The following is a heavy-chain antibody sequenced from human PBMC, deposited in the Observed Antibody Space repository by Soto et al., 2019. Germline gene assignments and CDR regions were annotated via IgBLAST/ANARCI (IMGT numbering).Heavy chain of an antibody. CDR2: TYYRSKWYY. CDR3: ARGEQYSGRIFDY. V-gene: IGHV6-1*01. D-gene: IGHD5-12*01. J-gene: IGHJ4*01. Sequence: SQTLSLTCAITGDSVSSNSAGWSWVRQSPSRGLEWLGRTYYRSKWYYEYAVSVRGRITINPDTSKNEYSLQLNSVTPEDTAVYFCARGEQYSGRIFDYWGQGTLVTVSS. CDR1: GDSVSSNSAG.